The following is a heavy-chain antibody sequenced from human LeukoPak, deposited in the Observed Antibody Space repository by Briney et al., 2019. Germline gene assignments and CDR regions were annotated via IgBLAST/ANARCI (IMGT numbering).Heavy chain of an antibody. D-gene: IGHD6-19*01. CDR1: GYTFTGYY. V-gene: IGHV1-2*02. Sequence: ASVTVSCKASGYTFTGYYMHWVRQAPGQGLEWMGWINPNSGGTNYAQKFQGRVTMTRDTSISTAYMELSRLRSDDTAVYYCASSRSSGGRLDYWGQGTLVTVSS. CDR3: ASSRSSGGRLDY. J-gene: IGHJ4*02. CDR2: INPNSGGT.